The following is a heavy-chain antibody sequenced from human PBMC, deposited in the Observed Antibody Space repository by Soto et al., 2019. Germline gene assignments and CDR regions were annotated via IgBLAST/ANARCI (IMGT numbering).Heavy chain of an antibody. CDR3: ARGVRFISLNRSPEHGMDV. V-gene: IGHV4-61*01. J-gene: IGHJ6*02. D-gene: IGHD3-16*02. CDR1: GGSVSSGSYY. Sequence: QVQLQESGPGLVKPSETLSLTCTVSGGSVSSGSYYWSWIRQPPGKGLEWIGYIYYSGSTNYNPSLKSRVTISVDTSKNQFSLKLSSVTAADTAVYYCARGVRFISLNRSPEHGMDVWGQGTTVTVSS. CDR2: IYYSGST.